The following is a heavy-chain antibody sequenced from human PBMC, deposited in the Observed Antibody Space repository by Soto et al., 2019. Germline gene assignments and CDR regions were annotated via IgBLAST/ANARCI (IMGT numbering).Heavy chain of an antibody. J-gene: IGHJ3*02. CDR3: AKGTPDAFDI. CDR1: GFTFDDYA. V-gene: IGHV3-9*01. CDR2: ISWNSGSI. Sequence: GGSLRLSCAASGFTFDDYAMHWVRQAPGKGLEWVSGISWNSGSIGYADSVKGRFTISRDNAKNSLYLQMNSLRAEDTALYYCAKGTPDAFDIWGQGTMVTVSS.